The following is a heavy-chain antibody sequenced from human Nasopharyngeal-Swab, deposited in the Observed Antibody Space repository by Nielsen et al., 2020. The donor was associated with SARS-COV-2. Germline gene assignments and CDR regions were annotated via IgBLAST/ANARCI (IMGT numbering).Heavy chain of an antibody. Sequence: ASVKVSCKASGYTFTGYYMHWVRQAPGQGLEWVGRINPNSGGTNYAQKFQGRVTMTRDTSISTAYMELSRLRSDDTAVYYCARLDEDWVPGNYFDYWGQGTLVTVSS. V-gene: IGHV1-2*06. CDR1: GYTFTGYY. D-gene: IGHD1-26*01. J-gene: IGHJ4*02. CDR3: ARLDEDWVPGNYFDY. CDR2: INPNSGGT.